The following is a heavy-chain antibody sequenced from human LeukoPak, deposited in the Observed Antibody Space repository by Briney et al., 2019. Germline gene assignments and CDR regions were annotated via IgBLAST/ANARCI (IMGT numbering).Heavy chain of an antibody. D-gene: IGHD6-19*01. CDR1: GGTFSSYA. CDR2: IIPIFGMA. J-gene: IGHJ5*02. Sequence: SVKVSCKASGGTFSSYAISWVRQAPGQGLEWMGRIIPIFGMANHAQNFQGRVTITADKSTSTAYMELSSLTSEDTAAYFCARDADIAVAGISSANWFDPWGQGTLVTVSA. CDR3: ARDADIAVAGISSANWFDP. V-gene: IGHV1-69*04.